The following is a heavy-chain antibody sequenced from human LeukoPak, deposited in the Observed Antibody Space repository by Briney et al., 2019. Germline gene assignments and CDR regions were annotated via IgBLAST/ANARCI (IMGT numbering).Heavy chain of an antibody. CDR2: INPKSGGT. CDR3: ARGGRYYGSGSYPGHFDY. D-gene: IGHD3-10*01. V-gene: IGHV1-2*02. Sequence: GASVKVSCKASGYSFTGYYMHWVRQAPGQGLEWMGWINPKSGGTNYAQKFQGRVTMTRETSIRTVSMELSRLRSDDTAVYYCARGGRYYGSGSYPGHFDYWGQGTLVTVSS. J-gene: IGHJ4*02. CDR1: GYSFTGYY.